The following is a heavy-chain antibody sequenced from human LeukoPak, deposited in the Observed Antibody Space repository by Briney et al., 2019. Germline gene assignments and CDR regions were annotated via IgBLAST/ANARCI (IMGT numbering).Heavy chain of an antibody. D-gene: IGHD6-19*01. J-gene: IGHJ3*02. V-gene: IGHV1-18*01. CDR2: ISAYNGNT. Sequence: APVKVSCKASGYTFTSYGISWVRQAPGQGLEWMGWISAYNGNTNYAQKLQGRVTMTTDTSTSTAYMELRSLRSDDTAVYYCARARYSSGWKDAFDIWGQGTMVTVSS. CDR1: GYTFTSYG. CDR3: ARARYSSGWKDAFDI.